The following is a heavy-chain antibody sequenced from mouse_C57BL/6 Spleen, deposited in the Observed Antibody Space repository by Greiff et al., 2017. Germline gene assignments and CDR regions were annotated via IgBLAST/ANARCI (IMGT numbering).Heavy chain of an antibody. J-gene: IGHJ2*01. CDR3: ARSSQLGEDY. CDR1: GYAFSSSW. D-gene: IGHD4-1*02. Sequence: VQLQQSGPELVKPGASVKISCTASGYAFSSSWMNWVKQRPGKGLEWIGRIYPGDGDTNYNGKFKGKATLTADKSSSTAYMQLSSLTSEDSAVYFCARSSQLGEDYWGQGTTLTVSS. V-gene: IGHV1-82*01. CDR2: IYPGDGDT.